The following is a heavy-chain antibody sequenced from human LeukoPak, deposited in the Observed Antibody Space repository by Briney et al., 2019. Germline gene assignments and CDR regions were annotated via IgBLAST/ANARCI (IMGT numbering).Heavy chain of an antibody. V-gene: IGHV3-23*01. D-gene: IGHD3-16*02. CDR2: ISGSGGSI. Sequence: GGSLRLSCAASGLTFSSYAMSWVRQAPGKGLEWVSTISGSGGSIWYADSVKGRFTISRDNSNNTLYLQMNSLRAEDTAVYYCARLSSFAFDIWGQGTMVTVSS. CDR1: GLTFSSYA. J-gene: IGHJ3*02. CDR3: ARLSSFAFDI.